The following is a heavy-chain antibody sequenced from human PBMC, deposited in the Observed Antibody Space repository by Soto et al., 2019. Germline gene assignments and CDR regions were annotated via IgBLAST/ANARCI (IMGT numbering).Heavy chain of an antibody. CDR3: ARHVLNYYDVSGSRFDP. CDR2: IYYSTTT. Sequence: QLQLQESGPGLVKASETLSLTCTVSGGSIRSSNYHWGWIRQTPGKGLEWIGSIYYSTTTYYNPYLKSRVTISLDTSKNQFSLKLSSVTAADTAVYYCARHVLNYYDVSGSRFDPRGQGTLATVSS. V-gene: IGHV4-39*01. D-gene: IGHD3-22*01. J-gene: IGHJ5*02. CDR1: GGSIRSSNYH.